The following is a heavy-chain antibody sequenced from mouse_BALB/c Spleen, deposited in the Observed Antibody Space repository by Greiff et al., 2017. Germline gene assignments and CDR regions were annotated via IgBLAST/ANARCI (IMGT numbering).Heavy chain of an antibody. J-gene: IGHJ4*01. CDR1: GFTFTDYY. CDR2: IRNKANGYTT. D-gene: IGHD1-3*01. CDR3: ARGLKYYAMDY. Sequence: EVHLVESGGGLVQPGGSLRLSCATSGFTFTDYYMSWVRQPPGKALGWLGFIRNKANGYTTEYSASVKGRFTISRDNSQSNLYLQMNTLRAEDIATYYCARGLKYYAMDYGGQGTSVTVSA. V-gene: IGHV7-3*02.